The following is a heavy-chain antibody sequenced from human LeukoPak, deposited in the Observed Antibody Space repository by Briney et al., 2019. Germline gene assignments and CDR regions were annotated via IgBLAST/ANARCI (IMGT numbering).Heavy chain of an antibody. Sequence: SETLPLTCTVSGGSISSGVYYWSWIRQPPGEGLEWIGYIHHGGSTYYNPSLKSRVTLSVDRSKNQFSLQLTSVTAADTAVYYCARARLERTGYYFDSWGQGALVTVSS. CDR2: IHHGGST. CDR3: ARARLERTGYYFDS. J-gene: IGHJ4*02. D-gene: IGHD2-8*02. V-gene: IGHV4-30-2*01. CDR1: GGSISSGVYY.